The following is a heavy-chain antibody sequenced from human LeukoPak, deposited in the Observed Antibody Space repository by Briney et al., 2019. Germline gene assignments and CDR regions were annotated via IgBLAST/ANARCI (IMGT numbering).Heavy chain of an antibody. CDR2: ISYDGSNK. J-gene: IGHJ4*02. D-gene: IGHD1-26*01. CDR3: AKDRLGATYYFDY. V-gene: IGHV3-30*18. Sequence: GRSLRLSCAASGFTFSNYGMHWVRQAPGKGLEWVVVISYDGSNKYYADSVKGRFTISRDNSKNTLYLQMDSLRGEDTAVYFCAKDRLGATYYFDYWGQGTLVTVSS. CDR1: GFTFSNYG.